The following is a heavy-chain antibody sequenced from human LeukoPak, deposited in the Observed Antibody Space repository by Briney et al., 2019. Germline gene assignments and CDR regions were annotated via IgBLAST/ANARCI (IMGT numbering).Heavy chain of an antibody. CDR1: GFTLTGHA. CDR2: IGDRGDIT. CDR3: AKEWLQHTKRTDH. J-gene: IGHJ4*02. Sequence: PGGSLRLSCAASGFTLTGHAMSWVRQAPGKGLEWVSVIGDRGDITYYADSVKGRFTISRDTSTNTVFLQTNSLGLDDTAVYYCAKEWLQHTKRTDHWGQGTLVTVSS. D-gene: IGHD5-24*01. V-gene: IGHV3-23*01.